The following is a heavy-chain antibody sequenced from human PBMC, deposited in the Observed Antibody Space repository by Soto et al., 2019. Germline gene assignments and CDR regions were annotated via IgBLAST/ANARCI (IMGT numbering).Heavy chain of an antibody. V-gene: IGHV3-23*01. CDR3: AKKVNSGPGSQYFDY. CDR2: FRTSGDGGTT. J-gene: IGHJ4*02. Sequence: GGSLRLSCAASGFTFSSYSMSWVRQAPGKGLEWVSGFRTSGDGGTTYYADSVKGRFTISRDNSKNMLFLQMNSLRAEDTAIYYCAKKVNSGPGSQYFDYWGQVKLVTVXS. CDR1: GFTFSSYS. D-gene: IGHD3-10*01.